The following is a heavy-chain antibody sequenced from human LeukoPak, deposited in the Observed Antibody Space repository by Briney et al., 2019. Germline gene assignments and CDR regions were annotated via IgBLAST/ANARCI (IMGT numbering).Heavy chain of an antibody. J-gene: IGHJ4*02. V-gene: IGHV3-7*05. CDR2: INEDGSKK. Sequence: GGSLRLSCVGPAFTSSSSWMNWVRQAPGKGLEWVANINEDGSKKSYVDSVKGRFTISRDNAKNSLFLQMSSLRAEDTALYYCDYRGEWGQGILVTVSS. D-gene: IGHD3-10*01. CDR1: AFTSSSSW. CDR3: DYRGE.